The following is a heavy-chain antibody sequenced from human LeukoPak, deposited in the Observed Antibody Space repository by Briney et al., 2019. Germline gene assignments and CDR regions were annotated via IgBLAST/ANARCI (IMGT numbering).Heavy chain of an antibody. V-gene: IGHV1-69*05. D-gene: IGHD6-6*01. J-gene: IGHJ4*02. CDR1: GGTFSSYA. Sequence: ASVKVSCKASGGTFSSYAINWVRQAPGQGLEWLGGIISIFGTANYAQKFQGRVTITTDESTSTAYMELSSLRSEDTAVYYCARDQYSSSSNARQFDYWGQGTLVTVSS. CDR3: ARDQYSSSSNARQFDY. CDR2: IISIFGTA.